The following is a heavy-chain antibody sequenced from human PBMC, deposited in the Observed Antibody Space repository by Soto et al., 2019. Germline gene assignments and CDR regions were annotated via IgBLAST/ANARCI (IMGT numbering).Heavy chain of an antibody. V-gene: IGHV3-23*01. J-gene: IGHJ4*02. D-gene: IGHD5-18*01. Sequence: GGSLRLSCAASGFTFGSYAMSWVRQAPGKGLEWVSAISGSGGSTYYADSVKGRFTISRDNSKNTLYLQMNSLRAEDTAVYYCANVDTAIGLFDYWGQGTLVTVSS. CDR2: ISGSGGST. CDR1: GFTFGSYA. CDR3: ANVDTAIGLFDY.